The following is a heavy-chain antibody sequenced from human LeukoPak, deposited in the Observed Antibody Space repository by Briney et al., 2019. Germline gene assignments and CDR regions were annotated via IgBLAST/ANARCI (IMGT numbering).Heavy chain of an antibody. CDR2: ISGSGGST. V-gene: IGHV3-23*01. Sequence: GRSLRLSCAASGFTFSSYAMSWVRQAPGKGLEWVSAISGSGGSTYYADSVKGRFTISRDNSKNTLYLQMNSLGAEDTAVYFCARGGGDYCFDYWGQGALVTVSS. CDR1: GFTFSSYA. J-gene: IGHJ4*02. CDR3: ARGGGDYCFDY. D-gene: IGHD2-21*02.